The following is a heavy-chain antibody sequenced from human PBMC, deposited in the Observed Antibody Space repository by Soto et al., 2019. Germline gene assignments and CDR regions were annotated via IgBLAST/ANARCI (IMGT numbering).Heavy chain of an antibody. V-gene: IGHV3-15*06. CDR2: IKSKAGGGST. CDR1: GYAFSVAW. CDR3: PAGVVGLTNGLDV. Sequence: EVQLVESGGGLVKPGGSLRLSCAASGYAFSVAWMSWVRQAPGKGLEWVGRIKSKAGGGSTYYAAPVKGRFIISRDDSKNTPYLQMNSLEIEDTAVYYCPAGVVGLTNGLDVWGQGTTVTVSS. D-gene: IGHD2-21*01. J-gene: IGHJ6*02.